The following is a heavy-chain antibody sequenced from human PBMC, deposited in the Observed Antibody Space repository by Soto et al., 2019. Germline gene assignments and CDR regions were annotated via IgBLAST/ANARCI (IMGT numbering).Heavy chain of an antibody. CDR1: GFTFSSYS. J-gene: IGHJ6*03. CDR3: ARVGYYGSGSYGYYYYYYMDV. V-gene: IGHV3-21*01. Sequence: GGSLRLSCAASGFTFSSYSMNWVRQAPGKGLEWVSSISSSSSYRYYADSVKGRFTISRDNAKNSLYLQMNSLRAEDTAVYYCARVGYYGSGSYGYYYYYYMDVWGKGTTVTVSS. CDR2: ISSSSSYR. D-gene: IGHD3-10*01.